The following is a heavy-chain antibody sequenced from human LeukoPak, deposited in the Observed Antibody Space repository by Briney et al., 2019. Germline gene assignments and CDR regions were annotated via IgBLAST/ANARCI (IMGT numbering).Heavy chain of an antibody. CDR3: ARGGDYYDGSGYYYLFNY. CDR2: ISSSSCYI. J-gene: IGHJ4*02. V-gene: IGHV3-21*01. Sequence: GGSLRLSCAASGFTFSSYSMNWVRQAPGKGLEWVSSISSSSCYIYYADSVKGRFTISRDNAKNSLYLQMNSLRAEDTAVYYCARGGDYYDGSGYYYLFNYWGQGTLVTVSS. CDR1: GFTFSSYS. D-gene: IGHD3-22*01.